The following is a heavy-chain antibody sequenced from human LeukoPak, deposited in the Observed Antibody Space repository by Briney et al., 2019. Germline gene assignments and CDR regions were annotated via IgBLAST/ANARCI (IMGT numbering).Heavy chain of an antibody. CDR2: INGDGGAI. CDR3: ARDLPRTSGP. D-gene: IGHD3-10*01. CDR1: GFSFSTAW. V-gene: IGHV3-74*01. Sequence: GGSLRLSCVASGFSFSTAWMHWARQTPGKGLVWVSHINGDGGAINYADDVKGRFTISRDNAKSTLYLQTNSLRVEDTAVYYCARDLPRTSGPWGQGTLVTVSP. J-gene: IGHJ5*02.